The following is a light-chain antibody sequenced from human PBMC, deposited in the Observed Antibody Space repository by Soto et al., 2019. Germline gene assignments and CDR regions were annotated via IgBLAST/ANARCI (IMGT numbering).Light chain of an antibody. V-gene: IGKV1-5*01. J-gene: IGKJ2*01. CDR3: QQYSAYPYT. CDR2: DGS. CDR1: QSIRSW. Sequence: DIQMTQFPSTLSASVGDRVTITCRASQSIRSWLAWYQQKPGKAPKLLIYDGSSLQSGVPSGFSGSGSGTEFTLTINSLQPDDFATYYCQQYSAYPYTFGRGTKVETK.